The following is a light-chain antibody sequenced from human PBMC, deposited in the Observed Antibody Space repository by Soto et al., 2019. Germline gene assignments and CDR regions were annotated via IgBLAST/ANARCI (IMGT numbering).Light chain of an antibody. CDR3: SSYTTSNNYV. V-gene: IGLV2-14*01. CDR1: STDIGGYNY. J-gene: IGLJ1*01. Sequence: QSVLTQPASVSGSPGQSITISCTGTSTDIGGYNYVSWYQQHPGKAPKLMIYDVNNRPSGISDRFSGSKSGNTASLTISGLQAEDEADYYCSSYTTSNNYVFGSGTKLTVL. CDR2: DVN.